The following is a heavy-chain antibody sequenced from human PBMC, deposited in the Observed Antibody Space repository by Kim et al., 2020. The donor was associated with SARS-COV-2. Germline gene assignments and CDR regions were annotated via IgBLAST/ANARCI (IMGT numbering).Heavy chain of an antibody. V-gene: IGHV3-30*18. D-gene: IGHD3-22*01. Sequence: GGSLRLSCAASGFTFSSYGMHWVRQAPGKGLEWVAVISYDGSNKYYADSVKGRFTISRDNSKNTLYLQMNSLRAEDTAVYYCANGYYYDSRGGDAFDIWGQGTMVTVSS. J-gene: IGHJ3*02. CDR1: GFTFSSYG. CDR3: ANGYYYDSRGGDAFDI. CDR2: ISYDGSNK.